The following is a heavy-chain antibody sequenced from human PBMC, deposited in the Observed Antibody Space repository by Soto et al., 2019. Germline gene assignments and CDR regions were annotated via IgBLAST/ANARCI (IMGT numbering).Heavy chain of an antibody. CDR2: INHSGST. Sequence: SETLSLTCAVYGGSFSGYYWSWIRQPPGKGLEWIGEINHSGSTNYNPSLKSRVTISVDTSKNQFSLKLSSVTAADTAVYYCARGRRYYYGSGRGMDYWGQGTLVTVSS. D-gene: IGHD3-10*01. J-gene: IGHJ4*02. V-gene: IGHV4-34*01. CDR3: ARGRRYYYGSGRGMDY. CDR1: GGSFSGYY.